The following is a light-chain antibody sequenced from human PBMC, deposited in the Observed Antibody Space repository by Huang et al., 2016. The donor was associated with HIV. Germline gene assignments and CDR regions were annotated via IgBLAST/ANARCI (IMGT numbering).Light chain of an antibody. Sequence: QLTQSPSSLSASVGDRVTITCRASQGSSNTLAWYQQKPGKAPKLLIYDASSLQTGDPSRFSGSGSGTDFTLTISSLQPEDCATYYCQQFNHYPLTFGGGTKVEIE. CDR2: DAS. J-gene: IGKJ4*01. V-gene: IGKV1D-13*01. CDR1: QGSSNT. CDR3: QQFNHYPLT.